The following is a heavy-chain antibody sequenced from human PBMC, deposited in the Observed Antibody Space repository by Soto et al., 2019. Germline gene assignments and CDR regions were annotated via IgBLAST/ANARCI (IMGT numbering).Heavy chain of an antibody. CDR3: VGGQYYFDY. CDR1: GFPFTTYG. D-gene: IGHD3-10*01. Sequence: QVPLVESGGGVVQPGRSLRLSCAASGFPFTTYGMHWVREGPGKGLEWVAVISYDGSNRYYADSVKGRFTISRDNSKNTLYLQMNDLRPEDTALYYCVGGQYYFDYRGQGTLVTLSS. J-gene: IGHJ4*02. CDR2: ISYDGSNR. V-gene: IGHV3-30*03.